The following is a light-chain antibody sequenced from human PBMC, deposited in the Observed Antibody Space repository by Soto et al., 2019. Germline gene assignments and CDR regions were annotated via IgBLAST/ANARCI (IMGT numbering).Light chain of an antibody. Sequence: EIVMTHAPATLSATPGERATLSCRASQGVSKYLAWYQHKPGNTPRLITHGASTRDTAIPARFSGVGSRTEFTLTIRSLQSEDFAVYYCHQYNKWPQPFGQGTRLETK. CDR2: GAS. J-gene: IGKJ5*01. CDR1: QGVSKY. CDR3: HQYNKWPQP. V-gene: IGKV3-15*01.